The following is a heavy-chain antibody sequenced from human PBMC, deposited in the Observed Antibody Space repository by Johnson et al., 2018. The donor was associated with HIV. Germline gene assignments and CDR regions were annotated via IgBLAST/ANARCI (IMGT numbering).Heavy chain of an antibody. V-gene: IGHV3-15*01. CDR3: TTVRGAFDI. CDR2: LKSKTAGGTT. J-gene: IGHJ3*02. Sequence: VQLVESGGDLVKPGGSLRLSCAASGFTFTNAWMNWVRQAPGKGLEWVGRLKSKTAGGTTDYAAPVKGRFTISRDDSKNTLYLQINSLKTDDTAVYYCTTVRGAFDIWGQGTMVTVSS. D-gene: IGHD3-16*01. CDR1: GFTFTNAW.